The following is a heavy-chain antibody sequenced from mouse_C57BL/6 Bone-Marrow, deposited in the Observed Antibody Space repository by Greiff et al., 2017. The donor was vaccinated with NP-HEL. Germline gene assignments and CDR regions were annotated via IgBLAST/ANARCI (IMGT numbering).Heavy chain of an antibody. CDR1: GFTFSSYG. V-gene: IGHV5-6*01. Sequence: EVQGVESGGDLVKPGGSLKLSCAASGFTFSSYGMSWVRQTPDKRLEWVATISSGGSYTYYPDSVKGRFTISRDNAKNTLYLQMSSLKSEDTAMYYCARHTVYYFDYWGQGTTLTVSS. J-gene: IGHJ2*01. CDR3: ARHTVYYFDY. CDR2: ISSGGSYT.